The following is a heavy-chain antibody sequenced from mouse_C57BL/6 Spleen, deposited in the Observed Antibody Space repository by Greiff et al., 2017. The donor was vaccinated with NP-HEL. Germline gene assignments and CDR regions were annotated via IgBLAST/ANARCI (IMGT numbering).Heavy chain of an antibody. Sequence: QVQLQQPGAELVKPGASVKLSCTASGYTFTSYWMHWVKQRPGQGLEWIGMIHPNSGSTNYNEKFKSKATLTADKSSSTAYMQRSSLTSEDSAVYYSASGGAWFAYWGQGTLVTVSA. CDR3: ASGGAWFAY. CDR1: GYTFTSYW. CDR2: IHPNSGST. V-gene: IGHV1-64*01. J-gene: IGHJ3*01.